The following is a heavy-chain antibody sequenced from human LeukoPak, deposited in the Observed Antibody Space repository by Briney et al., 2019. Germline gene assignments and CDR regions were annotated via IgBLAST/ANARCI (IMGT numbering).Heavy chain of an antibody. J-gene: IGHJ5*02. CDR3: ARVMVRGVLRELPFDP. D-gene: IGHD3-10*01. Sequence: EASVKVSCKASGYTFTDYYMHWVRQAPGQGLEWMGGIIPIFGTANYAQKFQGRVTITADESTSTAYMELSSLRSEDTAVYYCARVMVRGVLRELPFDPWGQGTLVTVSS. CDR2: IIPIFGTA. V-gene: IGHV1-69*13. CDR1: GYTFTDYY.